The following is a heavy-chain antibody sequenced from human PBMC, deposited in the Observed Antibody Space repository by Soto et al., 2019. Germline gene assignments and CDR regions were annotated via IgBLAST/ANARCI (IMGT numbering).Heavy chain of an antibody. CDR1: SRSISSSCYD. J-gene: IGHJ6*02. CDR3: ARHPNSSSWYYYYYYGMDV. V-gene: IGHV4-39*01. D-gene: IGHD6-13*01. CDR2: VYYSGKS. Sequence: PESLSLACNVSSRSISSSCYDWGRLRQPPGKGLEWIGSVYYSGKSYYIPSLKNRVNISVDTDKNQFSLKLSSVSASDTAVYYCARHPNSSSWYYYYYYGMDVWGQGTTVTVSS.